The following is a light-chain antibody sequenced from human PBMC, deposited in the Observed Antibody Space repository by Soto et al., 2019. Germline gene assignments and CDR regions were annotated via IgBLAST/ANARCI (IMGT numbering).Light chain of an antibody. Sequence: QSALTQSRSMSGSPGQSVTISCTGISSDVASYNSVSWFQQHPGRAPKLLIFGVSERPSGVPDRFSGSTSGNTASLTISGLQAEDEADYYCCSYAGSYTVVFGGGTKLTVL. J-gene: IGLJ2*01. CDR2: GVS. V-gene: IGLV2-11*01. CDR3: CSYAGSYTVV. CDR1: SSDVASYNS.